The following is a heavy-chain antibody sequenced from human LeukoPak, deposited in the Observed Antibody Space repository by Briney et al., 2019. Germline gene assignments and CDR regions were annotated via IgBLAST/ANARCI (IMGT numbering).Heavy chain of an antibody. J-gene: IGHJ4*02. V-gene: IGHV4-31*03. Sequence: SETLSLTCTVSGGSINSADYYWTWIRQHPGKGLEWIGYINYSGTTYYNPSLKSRITVSVDTSKNQFSLKLSSVTAADTAAYYCAREGGAYSSSYYLDYLGQGTLFTVSS. CDR2: INYSGTT. D-gene: IGHD6-13*01. CDR3: AREGGAYSSSYYLDY. CDR1: GGSINSADYY.